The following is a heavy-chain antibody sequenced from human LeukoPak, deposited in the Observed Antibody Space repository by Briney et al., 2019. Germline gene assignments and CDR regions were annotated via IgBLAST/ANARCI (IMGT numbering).Heavy chain of an antibody. Sequence: GGSLRLSCAASGFTFNTYNINWVRQAPGKGLEWVSSISSSSSYIYYADSVKGRFTISRDNAKNSLYLQMNSLRAEDTAVYYCARYYYDSSGYYYFDYWGQGTLVTVSS. CDR1: GFTFNTYN. V-gene: IGHV3-21*04. CDR2: ISSSSSYI. CDR3: ARYYYDSSGYYYFDY. D-gene: IGHD3-22*01. J-gene: IGHJ4*02.